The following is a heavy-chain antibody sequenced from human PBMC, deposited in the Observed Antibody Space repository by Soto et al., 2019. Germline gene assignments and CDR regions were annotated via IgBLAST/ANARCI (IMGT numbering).Heavy chain of an antibody. CDR1: GFTFSSHE. J-gene: IGHJ4*02. CDR3: EKDRTDNYCIDY. CDR2: ISYDGGRK. D-gene: IGHD4-4*01. V-gene: IGHV3-30-3*01. Sequence: HPGGSLRLSCAASGFTFSSHEMHWVRQAPGKGLEWVAFISYDGGRKYYADSVAGRFTISRDNSKNTLFLQMNSLRVEDTAVYYCEKDRTDNYCIDYWGQGALVTVSS.